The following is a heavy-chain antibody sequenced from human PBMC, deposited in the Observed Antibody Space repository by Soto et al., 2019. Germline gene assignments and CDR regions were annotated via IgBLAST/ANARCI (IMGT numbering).Heavy chain of an antibody. V-gene: IGHV3-11*01. J-gene: IGHJ4*02. D-gene: IGHD2-15*01. Sequence: GGSLRLSCAASGFTFSDYYMSWIRQAPGKGLEWVSYISSSGSPIYYADSMKGRFTISRDNAKNSLYLQMNSLRAEDTAVYYCARDCSGGSCPFDYWGQGTLVTVSS. CDR2: ISSSGSPI. CDR3: ARDCSGGSCPFDY. CDR1: GFTFSDYY.